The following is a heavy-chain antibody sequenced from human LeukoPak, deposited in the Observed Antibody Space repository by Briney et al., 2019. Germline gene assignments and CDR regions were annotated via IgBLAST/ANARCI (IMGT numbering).Heavy chain of an antibody. CDR3: ARGLRGAFDY. J-gene: IGHJ4*02. CDR2: ISSSSSYI. V-gene: IGHV3-21*01. Sequence: PGGSLRLSCAASGFTFSSYSMNWVRQAPGKGLEWVSSISSSSSYIYYADSVKGRFTVSRDNAKNSLYLQMNSLRAEDTAVYYCARGLRGAFDYWGQGTLVTVSS. D-gene: IGHD4/OR15-4a*01. CDR1: GFTFSSYS.